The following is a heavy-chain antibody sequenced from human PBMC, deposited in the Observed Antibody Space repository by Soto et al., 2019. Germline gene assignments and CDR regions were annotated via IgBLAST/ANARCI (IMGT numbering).Heavy chain of an antibody. V-gene: IGHV4-4*07. J-gene: IGHJ4*02. CDR1: GGSISSYY. D-gene: IGHD2-21*02. CDR3: ARGGCSGDYCFDY. CDR2: ISASGNT. Sequence: QVQLQESGPGLVKPSETLSLTCTVSGGSISSYYWSWMRRSAGKGLEWIGRISASGNTNYHPSLESRVTMSIDTSKNQVSLKLTSVTAADTAVYYCARGGCSGDYCFDYWGQGTLVTVSS.